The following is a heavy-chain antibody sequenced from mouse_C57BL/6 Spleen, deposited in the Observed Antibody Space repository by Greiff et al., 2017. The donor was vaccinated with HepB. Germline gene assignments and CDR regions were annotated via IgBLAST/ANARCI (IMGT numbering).Heavy chain of an antibody. CDR2: IYPGDGDT. D-gene: IGHD1-1*01. CDR1: GYAFSSYW. Sequence: VQVVESGAELVKPGASVKISCKASGYAFSSYWMNWVKQRPGKGLEWIGQIYPGDGDTNYNGKFKGKATLTADKSSSTAYMQLSSLTSEDSAVYFCARSVLRDYYAMDYWGQGTSVTVSS. CDR3: ARSVLRDYYAMDY. V-gene: IGHV1-80*01. J-gene: IGHJ4*01.